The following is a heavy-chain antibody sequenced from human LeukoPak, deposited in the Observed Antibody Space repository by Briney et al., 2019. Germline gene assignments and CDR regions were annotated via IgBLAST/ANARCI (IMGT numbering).Heavy chain of an antibody. J-gene: IGHJ6*03. CDR1: GGSISSSSYY. CDR3: ARDKPDYYYYMDV. Sequence: SETLSLTCTVSGGSISSSSYYWGWIRQPPGKGLGWIGSIYYSGSTYYNPSLKSRVTISVDTSKNQFSLKLSSVTAADTAVYYCARDKPDYYYYMDVWGKGTTVTVSS. CDR2: IYYSGST. V-gene: IGHV4-39*07.